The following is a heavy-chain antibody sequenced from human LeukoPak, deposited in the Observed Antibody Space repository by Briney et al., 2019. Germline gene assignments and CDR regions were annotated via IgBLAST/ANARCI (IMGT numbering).Heavy chain of an antibody. CDR1: GFSLNTRGVG. J-gene: IGHJ4*02. D-gene: IGHD4/OR15-4a*01. CDR2: IYWDDDE. CDR3: AHRPNFQYFFDY. Sequence: SGPTLVNPTQTLILTSTFSGFSLNTRGVGVGWIRQPTGEALEWLALIYWDDDERYSPSLKSRLTITKDTSRNQVVLTMTNMDLVDTATYYCAHRPNFQYFFDYWGQGALVTVSS. V-gene: IGHV2-5*02.